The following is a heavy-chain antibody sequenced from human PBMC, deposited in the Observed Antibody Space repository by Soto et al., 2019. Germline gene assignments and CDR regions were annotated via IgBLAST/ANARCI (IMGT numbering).Heavy chain of an antibody. D-gene: IGHD3-10*01. CDR1: GFTFSSYG. V-gene: IGHV3-30*03. Sequence: GGSLRLSCAASGFTFSSYGMHWVRQAPGKGLEWVAVISYDGSNKYYADSVKGRFTISRDNSKNTLYLQMNSLRAEDTAVYYCAREREFDRSAGYYGMDVWGQGTTVTVSS. J-gene: IGHJ6*02. CDR2: ISYDGSNK. CDR3: AREREFDRSAGYYGMDV.